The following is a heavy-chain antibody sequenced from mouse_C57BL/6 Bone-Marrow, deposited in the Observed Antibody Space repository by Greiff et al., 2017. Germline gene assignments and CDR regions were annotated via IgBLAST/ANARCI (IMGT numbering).Heavy chain of an antibody. CDR2: INPGSGGT. V-gene: IGHV1-54*01. D-gene: IGHD2-3*01. CDR3: ARGMVTRYYAMDY. J-gene: IGHJ4*01. CDR1: GYAFTNYL. Sequence: VQLQQSGAELVRPGTSVTVSCKASGYAFTNYLIEWVKQRPGQGLEWIGVINPGSGGTNYNEKFKGKATLTADKSSSTAYMQLSSLTSEDSAVYFCARGMVTRYYAMDYWGQGTSVTVSS.